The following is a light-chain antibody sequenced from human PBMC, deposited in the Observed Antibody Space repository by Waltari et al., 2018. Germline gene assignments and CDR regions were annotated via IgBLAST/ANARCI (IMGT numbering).Light chain of an antibody. CDR1: QSSTSYS. Sequence: EIVLTQSPVTLSLSPGERATMSCRTSQSSTSYSLAGYQQKPGQAPRLLINGASSRATGIPDRFSGSGSGTDFTLTISRLEPEDFAVYYCQQDGGSPPLTFGGGTKVEIK. J-gene: IGKJ4*01. V-gene: IGKV3-20*01. CDR3: QQDGGSPPLT. CDR2: GAS.